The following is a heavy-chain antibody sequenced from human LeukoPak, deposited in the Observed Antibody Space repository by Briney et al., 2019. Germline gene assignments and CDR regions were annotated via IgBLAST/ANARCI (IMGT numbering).Heavy chain of an antibody. Sequence: GGPLRLSCVVSGFSINNNGLSWFRQAPGKRLEWVSDMSGVGNTYYAESVKGRFTISRDNFKNTFFLQMNSLRAEDTALYYATGHGSNSYWGQGALVAVSS. CDR1: GFSINNNG. CDR3: TGHGSNSY. D-gene: IGHD5-24*01. CDR2: MSGVGNT. V-gene: IGHV3-23*01. J-gene: IGHJ4*02.